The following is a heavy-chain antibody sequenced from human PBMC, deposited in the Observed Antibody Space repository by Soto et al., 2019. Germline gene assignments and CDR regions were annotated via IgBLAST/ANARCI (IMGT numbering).Heavy chain of an antibody. D-gene: IGHD6-13*01. J-gene: IGHJ6*02. V-gene: IGHV3-21*01. CDR3: ARTPITGYSSSWYSRHYYGMDV. Sequence: GGSLRLSCAASGFTFSSYSMNWVRQAPGKGLEWVSSISSSSSYIYYADSVEGRFTISRDNAKNSLYLQMNSLRAEDTAVYYCARTPITGYSSSWYSRHYYGMDVWGQGTTVTVSS. CDR1: GFTFSSYS. CDR2: ISSSSSYI.